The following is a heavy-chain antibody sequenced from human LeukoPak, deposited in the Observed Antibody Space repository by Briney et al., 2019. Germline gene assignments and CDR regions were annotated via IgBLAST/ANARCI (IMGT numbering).Heavy chain of an antibody. CDR2: ISSSSSYI. CDR3: AKEGPRSVATIPFDY. J-gene: IGHJ4*02. V-gene: IGHV3-21*04. Sequence: GGSLRLSCAASGFTFSSYSMNWVRQAPGKGLEWVSSISSSSSYIYYADSVKGRFTISRDNAKNSLYLQMNSLRAEDTAVYYCAKEGPRSVATIPFDYWGQGTLVTVSS. CDR1: GFTFSSYS. D-gene: IGHD5-24*01.